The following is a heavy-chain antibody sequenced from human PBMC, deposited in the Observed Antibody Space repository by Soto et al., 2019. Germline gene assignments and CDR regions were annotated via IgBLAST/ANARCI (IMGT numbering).Heavy chain of an antibody. J-gene: IGHJ1*01. V-gene: IGHV4-61*01. CDR2: YYYSGYT. Sequence: PSETLSLTCTVSGGSVSSYNYYWTWIRQPPGKGLEWIGYYYYSGYTTYNASLEGRVTISVDTSKNQFSLKLDSVTAADTAVYYCARMAGDSFFQNWGQGTLVTVSS. D-gene: IGHD6-19*01. CDR3: ARMAGDSFFQN. CDR1: GGSVSSYNYY.